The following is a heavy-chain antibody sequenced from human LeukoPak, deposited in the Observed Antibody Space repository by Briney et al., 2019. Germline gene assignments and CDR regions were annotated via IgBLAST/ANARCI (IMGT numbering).Heavy chain of an antibody. J-gene: IGHJ5*02. CDR2: IYYSGST. D-gene: IGHD1-26*01. V-gene: IGHV4-59*01. CDR1: GGSISSDY. CDR3: ASDLGGANWFDP. Sequence: SETLSLTCTVSGGSISSDYWSWVRQPPGKGLEWIGYIYYSGSTNYNPSLKSRVTISVDTSKNQFSLKLSSVTAADTAVYYCASDLGGANWFDPWGQGTLVTVSS.